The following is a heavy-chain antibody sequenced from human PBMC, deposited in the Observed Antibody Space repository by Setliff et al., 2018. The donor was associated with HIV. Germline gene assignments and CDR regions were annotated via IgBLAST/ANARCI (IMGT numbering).Heavy chain of an antibody. V-gene: IGHV1-46*02. CDR2: INPSDNRT. CDR3: AGAYYDSVWGSHRYRFYYFDY. D-gene: IGHD3-16*02. Sequence: ASVKVSCKASGYTFNNYYMHWVRQAPGQGLEWMGIINPSDNRTYYAQKFQGRVTMTRDTSTSSVYMELRSLRSEDTAVYYCAGAYYDSVWGSHRYRFYYFDYWGQGSLVTSPQ. J-gene: IGHJ4*02. CDR1: GYTFNNYY.